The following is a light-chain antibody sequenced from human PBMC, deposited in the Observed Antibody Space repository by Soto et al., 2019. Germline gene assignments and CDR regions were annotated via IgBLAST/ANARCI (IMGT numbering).Light chain of an antibody. Sequence: EVVLTQSPATLSSFPGDRGTLSCRASQAVNTRLAWYQHKPGQAPRLLIYLASNRAAGVPARFSGSGSGTDFTLTISDVEPEDFAVYYCHQRQSWPRTFGQGTKVDIK. CDR3: HQRQSWPRT. CDR2: LAS. V-gene: IGKV3-11*01. J-gene: IGKJ1*01. CDR1: QAVNTR.